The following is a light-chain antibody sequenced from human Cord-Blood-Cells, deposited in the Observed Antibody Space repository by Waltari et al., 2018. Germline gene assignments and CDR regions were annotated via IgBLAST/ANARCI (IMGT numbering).Light chain of an antibody. CDR2: AAS. V-gene: IGKV1D-8*01. CDR3: QQYYSFPLT. J-gene: IGKJ4*01. Sequence: VIWLTQSPSLLSASTGDRVTISWRMSQGISSYFAWYQQKPGKAPELLIYAASTLQSWVPSRFSGSGSGTDFTLTISCLQSEDFATYYCQQYYSFPLTFGGGTKVEIK. CDR1: QGISSY.